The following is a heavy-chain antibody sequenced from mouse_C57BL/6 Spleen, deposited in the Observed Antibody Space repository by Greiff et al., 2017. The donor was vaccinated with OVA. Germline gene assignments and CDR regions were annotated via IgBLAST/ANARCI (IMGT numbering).Heavy chain of an antibody. J-gene: IGHJ2*01. CDR1: GYTFTSYW. Sequence: VQLVESGAELAKPGASVKLSCKASGYTFTSYWMLGVKQRPGQGLEWIGYINPSSGYTKYNQKFKDKATLTADKSSSTAYMQLSSLTYEDSAVYYCARGYWVDYWGQGTTLTVSS. V-gene: IGHV1-7*01. CDR3: ARGYWVDY. D-gene: IGHD4-1*01. CDR2: INPSSGYT.